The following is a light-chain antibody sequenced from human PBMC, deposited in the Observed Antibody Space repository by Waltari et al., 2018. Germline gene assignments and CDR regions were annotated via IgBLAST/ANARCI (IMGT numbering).Light chain of an antibody. Sequence: SALTQPRSVSGSPGQSVTISCPGTTNDLGSYNYVSWYQQHPGKAPKLIILAVTKRPSGVPDRLSGSKSGNTASLTISGLRAEDEAEYYCCSYAGSYTWVFGGGTKLTVV. CDR2: AVT. J-gene: IGLJ3*02. V-gene: IGLV2-11*01. CDR1: TNDLGSYNY. CDR3: CSYAGSYTWV.